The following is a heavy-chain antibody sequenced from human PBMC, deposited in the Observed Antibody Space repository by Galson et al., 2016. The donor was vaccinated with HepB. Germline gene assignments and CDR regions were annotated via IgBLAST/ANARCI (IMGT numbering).Heavy chain of an antibody. CDR3: ARERGNYHYFDY. V-gene: IGHV1-18*01. CDR1: GYSFTNYG. D-gene: IGHD1-7*01. J-gene: IGHJ4*02. CDR2: ISTYNGNT. Sequence: SVKVSCKASGYSFTNYGISWVRQAPGQGLEWMGWISTYNGNTNYAQKLQGRVTMTTDTSTSTAYTELRSLRSDDTAVYYCARERGNYHYFDYWGQGTLVTFSS.